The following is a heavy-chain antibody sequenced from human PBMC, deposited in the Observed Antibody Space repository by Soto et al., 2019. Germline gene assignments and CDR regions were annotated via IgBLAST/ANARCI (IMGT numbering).Heavy chain of an antibody. V-gene: IGHV1-69*06. CDR3: AAHMVRGVIDNHYYYYGMDV. CDR1: GGTFSSYA. CDR2: IIPIFGTA. Sequence: EASVKVSFKASGGTFSSYAISWVRQAPGQGLEWMGGIIPIFGTANYAQKFQGRVTITADKSTSTAYMELSSLRSEDTAVYYCAAHMVRGVIDNHYYYYGMDVWGQGTTVTVSS. J-gene: IGHJ6*02. D-gene: IGHD3-10*01.